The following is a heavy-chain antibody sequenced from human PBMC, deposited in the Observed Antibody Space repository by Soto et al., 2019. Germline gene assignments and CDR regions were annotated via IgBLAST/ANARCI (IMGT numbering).Heavy chain of an antibody. D-gene: IGHD2-8*01. CDR3: AKDNRIGYCSNGVCYGASHTGH. V-gene: IGHV1-69*06. Sequence: GASVKVSCKASGGTFSSYAISWVRQAPGQGLEWMGGIIPIFGTANYAQKFQGRVTITADKSTSTAYMELSSLRSEDTAVYYCAKDNRIGYCSNGVCYGASHTGHWGQGTLVTVSS. CDR1: GGTFSSYA. CDR2: IIPIFGTA. J-gene: IGHJ4*02.